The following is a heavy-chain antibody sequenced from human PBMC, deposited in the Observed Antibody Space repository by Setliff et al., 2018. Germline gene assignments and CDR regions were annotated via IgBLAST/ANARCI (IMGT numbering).Heavy chain of an antibody. CDR1: GGTFSSYA. V-gene: IGHV1-69*10. CDR2: IIPILGIA. CDR3: ARDPHFDS. J-gene: IGHJ4*02. Sequence: SVKVSCKASGGTFSSYAISWVRQAPGQGLEWMGGIIPILGIANYAQKFQGRVTITADESTSTAYMELSSLRAEDTAVYYCARDPHFDSWGQGTLVTVSS.